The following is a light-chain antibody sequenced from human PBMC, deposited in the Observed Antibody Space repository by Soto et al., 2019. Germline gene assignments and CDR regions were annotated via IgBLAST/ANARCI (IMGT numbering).Light chain of an antibody. Sequence: SSELTQPPSVSVAPGQTARITCGGNNIGSKTGHWYQQRPGQAPVLVVYDDRDRPSGIPERFSGSNPGNTATLTISRVDAGDEADYYCQVWDTSGDHPVFGGGTKLTVL. CDR1: NIGSKT. CDR3: QVWDTSGDHPV. J-gene: IGLJ3*02. V-gene: IGLV3-21*02. CDR2: DDR.